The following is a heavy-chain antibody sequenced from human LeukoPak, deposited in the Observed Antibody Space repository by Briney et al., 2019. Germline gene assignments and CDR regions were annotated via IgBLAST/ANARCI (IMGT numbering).Heavy chain of an antibody. D-gene: IGHD3-10*01. V-gene: IGHV3-43*02. CDR2: ISGDGGST. Sequence: GGSLRLSCAASGFTFDDYAMHWVRQAPGKGLEWVSLISGDGGSTYYADSVKGRFTISRDNSKNSLYLQMNSLRTEDTALYYCAKDIGRRITMVQAYSGTFDYWGQGTLVTVSS. CDR3: AKDIGRRITMVQAYSGTFDY. CDR1: GFTFDDYA. J-gene: IGHJ4*02.